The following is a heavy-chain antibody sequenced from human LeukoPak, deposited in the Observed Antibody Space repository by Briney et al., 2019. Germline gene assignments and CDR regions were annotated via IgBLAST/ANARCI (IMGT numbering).Heavy chain of an antibody. CDR1: GYTFTDHY. Sequence: ASVKVSCKASGYTFTDHYVHWVRQAPGQGLEWMGWINPDSGVTNYAQKFQGRVTMTRDTSISTAYVELSSLRSEDTAVYYCARGLFRSWKWFDSWGQGTLVTVSS. V-gene: IGHV1-2*02. D-gene: IGHD6-13*01. CDR2: INPDSGVT. CDR3: ARGLFRSWKWFDS. J-gene: IGHJ5*01.